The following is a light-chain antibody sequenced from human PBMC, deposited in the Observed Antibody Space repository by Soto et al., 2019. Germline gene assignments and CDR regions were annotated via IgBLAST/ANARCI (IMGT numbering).Light chain of an antibody. CDR1: RSNIERNT. CDR2: NNN. Sequence: QSVLTQPPSASGTPGQRVTISCSGSRSNIERNTVNWYQQLPGTAPKLLIFNNNQWPSGVPDRFSGSKSGTSASLAISGLQPGDEADYYCAAWDDTLNGWVFGGGIKVTVL. V-gene: IGLV1-44*01. J-gene: IGLJ3*02. CDR3: AAWDDTLNGWV.